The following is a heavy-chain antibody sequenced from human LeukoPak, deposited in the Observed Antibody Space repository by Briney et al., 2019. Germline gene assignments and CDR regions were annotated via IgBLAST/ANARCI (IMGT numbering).Heavy chain of an antibody. CDR2: IYYSGST. D-gene: IGHD6-13*01. CDR3: ARGSSSWYWSAFDI. J-gene: IGHJ3*02. CDR1: GGSISSGGYY. V-gene: IGHV4-31*03. Sequence: SQTLSLTCTVSGGSISSGGYYWSWIRQHPGKGLEWIGYIYYSGSTYYNPSLKSRVTISVDTSKNQFSLKLSSVTAADTAVYYCARGSSSWYWSAFDIWGQGTMVTVSS.